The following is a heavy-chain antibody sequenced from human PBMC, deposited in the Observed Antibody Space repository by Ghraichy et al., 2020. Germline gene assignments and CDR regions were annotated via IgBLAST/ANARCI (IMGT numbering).Heavy chain of an antibody. CDR1: GITVTSNY. V-gene: IGHV3-66*01. Sequence: GESLNISCAASGITVTSNYMSWVRQAPGKGLEWVSVIYRGGSPYYADSVKGRFTISRDNSKNTLYLQMNSLRAEDTAVYYCARAGKGVVREKYYYYYYGMYVWGQGTTVTVSS. CDR3: ARAGKGVVREKYYYYYYGMYV. J-gene: IGHJ6*02. D-gene: IGHD3-10*01. CDR2: IYRGGSP.